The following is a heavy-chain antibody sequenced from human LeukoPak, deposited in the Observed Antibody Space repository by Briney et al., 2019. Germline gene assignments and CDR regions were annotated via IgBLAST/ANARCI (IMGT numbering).Heavy chain of an antibody. Sequence: SETLSLTCTVSGGSISSSSYYWGWIRQPPGKGLEWIGGIYYSGSTYYNPSLKSRVTISVDTSKNQFSLKLSSVTAADTAVYYCARQQLGYCSGGSCGGWFDPWGQGTLVTVSS. CDR2: IYYSGST. CDR3: ARQQLGYCSGGSCGGWFDP. D-gene: IGHD2-15*01. CDR1: GGSISSSSYY. V-gene: IGHV4-39*07. J-gene: IGHJ5*02.